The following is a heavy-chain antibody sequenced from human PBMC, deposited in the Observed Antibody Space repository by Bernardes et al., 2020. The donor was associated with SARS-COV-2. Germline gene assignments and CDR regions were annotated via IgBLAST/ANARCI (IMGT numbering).Heavy chain of an antibody. J-gene: IGHJ2*01. CDR3: ARGSAAVVSHFMLLFANWYFDL. Sequence: SKTLSLTCAVYSGSFSGYYWSWIRQTPGKGLEWNGEINDSGSTKYNPALKSRVTISVDPSKNQFSLKLNSVTAPNTAVYYCARGSAAVVSHFMLLFANWYFDLWGRGTLVTVSS. V-gene: IGHV4-34*01. D-gene: IGHD2-15*01. CDR1: SGSFSGYY. CDR2: INDSGST.